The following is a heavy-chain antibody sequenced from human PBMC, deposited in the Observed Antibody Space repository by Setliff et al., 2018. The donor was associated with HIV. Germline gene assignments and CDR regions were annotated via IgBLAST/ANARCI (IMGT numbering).Heavy chain of an antibody. CDR1: GYTFTTYD. J-gene: IGHJ4*02. D-gene: IGHD4-17*01. V-gene: IGHV1-18*01. CDR2: ISPYNGHT. Sequence: ASVKVSCKASGYTFTTYDITWVRQAPGQGLEWLGWISPYNGHTNFAQKFQGRVTMTTDTATSTAYMEVRSLRSDATAVYYCARTDYGGNSGGNYFDYWGQGSLVTVSS. CDR3: ARTDYGGNSGGNYFDY.